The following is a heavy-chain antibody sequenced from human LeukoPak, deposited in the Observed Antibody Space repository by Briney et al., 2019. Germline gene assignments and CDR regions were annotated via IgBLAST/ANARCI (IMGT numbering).Heavy chain of an antibody. CDR3: ARGPYSSGWYAYFDY. V-gene: IGHV1-69*13. D-gene: IGHD6-19*01. J-gene: IGHJ4*02. CDR2: IIPIFGTA. Sequence: SVKVSCKASGGTFSSYAISWVRQAPGQGLEWMGGIIPIFGTANYAQKFQGRVTITADESTSTAYMGLSSLRSEDTAVYYCARGPYSSGWYAYFDYWGQGTLVTVSS. CDR1: GGTFSSYA.